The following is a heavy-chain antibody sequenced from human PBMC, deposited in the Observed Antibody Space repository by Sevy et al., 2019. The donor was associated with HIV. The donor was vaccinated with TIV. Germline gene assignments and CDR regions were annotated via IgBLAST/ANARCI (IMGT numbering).Heavy chain of an antibody. Sequence: SETLSLTCTVSGGTINNYFWSWIGQPPGKGLEWIGYIYYSGSTNYNPSLKSRVTISVDTSKTQFPLNVTSVTAADTAVYYCARESMAAIGDFDYWGQGTLVTVSS. CDR3: ARESMAAIGDFDY. D-gene: IGHD6-13*01. CDR2: IYYSGST. J-gene: IGHJ4*02. V-gene: IGHV4-59*01. CDR1: GGTINNYF.